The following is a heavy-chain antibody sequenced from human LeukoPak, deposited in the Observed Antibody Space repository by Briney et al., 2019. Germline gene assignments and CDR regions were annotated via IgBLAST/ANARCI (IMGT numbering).Heavy chain of an antibody. Sequence: GGSLRLSCAASGFTFSSYGMHWVRQAPGKGLEWVAVMSYDGNNTYYADSVKGRFTISRDNSKNTLYLQMNSLRAEDTAVYYCAKNWGSGWFFECWGQGTLVTVSS. J-gene: IGHJ4*02. V-gene: IGHV3-30*18. CDR2: MSYDGNNT. CDR1: GFTFSSYG. CDR3: AKNWGSGWFFEC. D-gene: IGHD6-19*01.